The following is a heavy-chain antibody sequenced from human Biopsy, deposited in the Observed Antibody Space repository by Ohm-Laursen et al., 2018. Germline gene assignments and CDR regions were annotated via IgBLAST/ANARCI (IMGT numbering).Heavy chain of an antibody. CDR2: IYPGGST. V-gene: IGHV4-4*07. J-gene: IGHJ3*01. CDR3: ASVVLGPTNDAFGL. CDR1: GGDINNYY. Sequence: SETLSLTCYVSGGDINNYYWSWIRQPAGKGLEWIGRIYPGGSTNYNPSLKSRVTMSVDTPKKQLSLRLRSVTAADTAMYYCASVVLGPTNDAFGLWGQGTMVVVSS. D-gene: IGHD3-22*01.